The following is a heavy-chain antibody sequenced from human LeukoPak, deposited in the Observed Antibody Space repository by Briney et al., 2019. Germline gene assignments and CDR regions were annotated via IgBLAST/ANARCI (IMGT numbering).Heavy chain of an antibody. D-gene: IGHD5-18*01. CDR2: INHSGST. Sequence: SSETLSLTCAVYGGSFSGYCWSWIRQPPGKGLEWIGEINHSGSTNYNPSLKSRVTISVDTSKNQFSLKLSSVTAADTAVCYCARGNVDTAMAEGNWFDPWGQGTLVTVSS. CDR1: GGSFSGYC. CDR3: ARGNVDTAMAEGNWFDP. J-gene: IGHJ5*02. V-gene: IGHV4-34*01.